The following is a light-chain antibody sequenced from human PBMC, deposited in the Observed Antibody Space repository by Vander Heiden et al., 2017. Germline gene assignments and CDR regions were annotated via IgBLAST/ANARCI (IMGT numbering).Light chain of an antibody. J-gene: IGKJ2*01. V-gene: IGKV3-15*01. CDR1: QSVSSH. CDR2: ESS. CDR3: QHYINWPHT. Sequence: EIVMTQSPATLSLSLEERVARSCRASQSVSSHLAWYQQKPGQTPRLLIYESSTRATGIPARFSGSGSGTEFTLTISGLQSEDFAVYYCQHYINWPHTFGQGTKLEIK.